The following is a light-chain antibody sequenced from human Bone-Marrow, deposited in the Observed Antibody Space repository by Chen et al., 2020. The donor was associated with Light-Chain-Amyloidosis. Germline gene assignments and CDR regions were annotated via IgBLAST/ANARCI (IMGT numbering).Light chain of an antibody. CDR3: QQLNNYPVT. Sequence: IHLTQSPSSLSASGGDRVTITCRASQDISSFLAWYQQKPGKAPKLLIYTASTLQTGVPSRFSGSGFGTDFALTISSLQPEDFATYYCQQLNNYPVTFGQGTRLEIK. CDR2: TAS. J-gene: IGKJ5*01. CDR1: QDISSF. V-gene: IGKV1-9*01.